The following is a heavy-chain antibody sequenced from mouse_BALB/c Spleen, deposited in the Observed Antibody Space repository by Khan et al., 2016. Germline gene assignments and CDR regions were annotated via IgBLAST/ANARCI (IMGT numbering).Heavy chain of an antibody. CDR3: ARTARIKY. CDR2: ISYSGST. V-gene: IGHV3-2*02. D-gene: IGHD1-2*01. J-gene: IGHJ2*01. CDR1: GYSITSGYG. Sequence: EVQLQESGPGLVKPSQSLSLTCTVTGYSITSGYGWNWIRQLPGNKLEWMGYISYSGSTNYNPSLKSRISITRDPSKNQVFLALNSVTTEDTATYDCARTARIKYWGQGTTLTVSS.